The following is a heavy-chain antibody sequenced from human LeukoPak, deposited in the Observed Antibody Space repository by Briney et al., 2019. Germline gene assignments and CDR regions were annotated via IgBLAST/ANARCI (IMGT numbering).Heavy chain of an antibody. V-gene: IGHV3-74*01. CDR2: IKSAGRYT. D-gene: IGHD6-19*01. CDR3: ARSNGWLMDN. CDR1: GFIFDNYA. Sequence: PGGSLRLSCAASGFIFDNYAMHWVRQAPGKGLGWVSVIKSAGRYTTYVDSVKGRFTISRDNAKNTLYLQMNSLRAEDTAVYSCARSNGWLMDNWGQGSLVTVSS. J-gene: IGHJ4*02.